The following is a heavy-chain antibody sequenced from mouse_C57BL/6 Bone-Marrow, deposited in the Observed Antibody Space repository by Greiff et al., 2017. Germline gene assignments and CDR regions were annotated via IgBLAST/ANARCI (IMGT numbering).Heavy chain of an antibody. D-gene: IGHD1-1*01. CDR1: GYTFTSYW. CDR2: IHPNSGST. V-gene: IGHV1-64*01. CDR3: ARDTTVVAHLYFDV. J-gene: IGHJ1*03. Sequence: VQLQQPGAELVKPGASVKLSCKASGYTFTSYWMHWVKQRPGQGLEWIGMIHPNSGSTNYNEKFKSKATLTVDKSSSTAYMQLSSLTPEDPAVYYCARDTTVVAHLYFDVWGTGTTVTVSS.